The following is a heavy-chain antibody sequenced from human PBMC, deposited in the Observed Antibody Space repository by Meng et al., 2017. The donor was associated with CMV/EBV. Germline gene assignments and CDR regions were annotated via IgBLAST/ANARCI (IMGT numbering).Heavy chain of an antibody. J-gene: IGHJ6*02. D-gene: IGHD6-6*01. Sequence: GGSLRLSCAASGFTFSSYWMSWVRQAPGKGLEWVANIKQDGSEKYYVDSVKGRFTISRDNAKHSLYLQMNSLRAEDTAVYYCASARAARYRYYYYYGMDVWGQGTTVTVSS. CDR1: GFTFSSYW. V-gene: IGHV3-7*01. CDR3: ASARAARYRYYYYYGMDV. CDR2: IKQDGSEK.